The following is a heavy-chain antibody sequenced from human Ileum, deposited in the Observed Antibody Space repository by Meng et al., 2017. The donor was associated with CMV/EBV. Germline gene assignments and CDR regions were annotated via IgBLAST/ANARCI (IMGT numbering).Heavy chain of an antibody. Sequence: LSISCAASWFTLRNYWMRWVTQAPGGGLVWLSHVTPDGTTTAYADSVKDRFTISRDNAKNTLYLQMNGLRDEDTAVYYCVRSGGTLDYWGQGTLVTVSS. CDR2: VTPDGTTT. CDR3: VRSGGTLDY. J-gene: IGHJ4*02. D-gene: IGHD3-16*01. V-gene: IGHV3-74*01. CDR1: WFTLRNYW.